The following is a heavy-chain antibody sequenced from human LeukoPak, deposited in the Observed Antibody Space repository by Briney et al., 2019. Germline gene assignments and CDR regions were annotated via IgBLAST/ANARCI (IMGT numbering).Heavy chain of an antibody. CDR1: GFTFSDYW. CDR2: IQQYGSEA. J-gene: IGHJ4*02. Sequence: GGSLRLSCAASGFTFSDYWMTWVRQAPGKGLEWVANIQQYGSEAYYVDSVRGRFTVSRDNAKSSLYLQMTSLRAEDTAVYYCARDYTYCSGGTCYDRFDYWGQGTLVTVSS. D-gene: IGHD2-15*01. V-gene: IGHV3-7*01. CDR3: ARDYTYCSGGTCYDRFDY.